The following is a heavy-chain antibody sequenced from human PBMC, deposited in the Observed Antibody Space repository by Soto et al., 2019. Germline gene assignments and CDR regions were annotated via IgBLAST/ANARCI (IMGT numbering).Heavy chain of an antibody. CDR3: ARDGSSSWYVY. D-gene: IGHD6-13*01. V-gene: IGHV1-18*01. CDR2: VSANNVNT. J-gene: IGHJ4*02. CDR1: GYTFTSYG. Sequence: ASVKVSCKASGYTFTSYGISWVRQAPGQGLEWMGWVSANNVNTNYAQKLQGRVSMTTDTSTSTAYMELRSLRSDDTAVYYCARDGSSSWYVYWGQGTLVTVSS.